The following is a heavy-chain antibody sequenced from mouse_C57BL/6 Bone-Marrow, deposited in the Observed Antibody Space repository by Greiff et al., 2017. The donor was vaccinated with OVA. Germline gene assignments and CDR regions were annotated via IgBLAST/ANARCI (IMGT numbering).Heavy chain of an antibody. Sequence: EVKLEESGGGLVKPGGSLKLSCAASGFTFSSYTMSWVRQTPEKRLEWVATISGGGGNTYYPDSVKGRFTISRDNAKNTLYLQMSSLRSEDTALYYCARRGGRLYAMDYWGQGTSVTVSS. D-gene: IGHD1-1*01. CDR1: GFTFSSYT. J-gene: IGHJ4*01. V-gene: IGHV5-9*01. CDR3: ARRGGRLYAMDY. CDR2: ISGGGGNT.